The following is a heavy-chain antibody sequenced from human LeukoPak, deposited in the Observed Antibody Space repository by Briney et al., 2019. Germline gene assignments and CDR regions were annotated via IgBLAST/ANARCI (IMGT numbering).Heavy chain of an antibody. CDR3: AREDGGFLEWPAPFDP. V-gene: IGHV3-48*03. J-gene: IGHJ5*02. CDR2: ISSSGSTI. D-gene: IGHD3-3*01. CDR1: GFTFSSYE. Sequence: GGSLRLSCAASGFTFSSYEMNWVRQAPGKGLEGVSYISSSGSTIHYADSVKGRFTISRDNAKNSLYLQMNSLRAEDTAVYYCAREDGGFLEWPAPFDPWGQGTLVTVSS.